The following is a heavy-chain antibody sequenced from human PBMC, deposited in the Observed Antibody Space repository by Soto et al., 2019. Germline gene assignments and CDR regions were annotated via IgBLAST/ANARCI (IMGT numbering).Heavy chain of an antibody. D-gene: IGHD3-10*01. CDR3: SRVSGDYSYAMEG. CDR1: GGSISSGGYY. J-gene: IGHJ6*04. V-gene: IGHV4-31*01. CDR2: IYSSVST. Sequence: SETLYLTCTVSGGSISSGGYYCRWIRQHPGKGLEWIGYIYSSVSTYYNPSLKSPVTISVDTSKNQFSLKLSSVTAANSAVYYCSRVSGDYSYAMEGWGKATGLNVAS.